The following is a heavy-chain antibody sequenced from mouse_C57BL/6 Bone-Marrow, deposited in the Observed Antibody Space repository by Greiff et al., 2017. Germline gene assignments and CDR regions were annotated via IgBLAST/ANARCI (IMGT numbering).Heavy chain of an antibody. CDR3: AREVSLAGHFDY. V-gene: IGHV3-6*01. J-gene: IGHJ2*01. Sequence: EVKLMESGPGLVKPSQSLSLTCSVTGYSITSGYYWNWIRQFPGNKLEWMGYISYDGSNNYNPSLKNRISITRATSKNQFFLKLNSVTTEDTATDYCAREVSLAGHFDYWGQGTTLTVSS. CDR2: ISYDGSN. D-gene: IGHD6-2*01. CDR1: GYSITSGYY.